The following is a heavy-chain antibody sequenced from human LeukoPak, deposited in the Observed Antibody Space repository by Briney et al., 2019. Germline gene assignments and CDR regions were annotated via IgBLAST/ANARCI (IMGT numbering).Heavy chain of an antibody. J-gene: IGHJ6*02. CDR1: GFTVSSNY. V-gene: IGHV3-53*01. Sequence: GGSLRLSCAASGFTVSSNYMSWVRQAPGKGLEWVSVIYSGGSTYYADSVKGRFTISRDNSKNTLYLQMNSLRAGDTAVYYCARVNYYYGMDVWGQGTTVTVSS. CDR2: IYSGGST. CDR3: ARVNYYYGMDV.